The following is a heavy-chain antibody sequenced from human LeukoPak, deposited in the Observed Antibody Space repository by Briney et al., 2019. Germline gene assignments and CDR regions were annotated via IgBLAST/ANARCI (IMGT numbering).Heavy chain of an antibody. CDR3: ARLIFAGGSYYFDY. D-gene: IGHD1-26*01. CDR1: GYSISSGYY. V-gene: IGHV4-38-2*02. Sequence: TSATLSLTCTVSGYSISSGYYWGWIRQPPGKGLEWIGSIYHSGSTYYNPSLKSRVTISVDTSKNQFSLKLSSVTAADTAVYYCARLIFAGGSYYFDYWGQGTLVTVSS. J-gene: IGHJ4*02. CDR2: IYHSGST.